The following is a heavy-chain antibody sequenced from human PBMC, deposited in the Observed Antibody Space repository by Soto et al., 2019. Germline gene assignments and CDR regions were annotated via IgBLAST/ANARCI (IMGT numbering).Heavy chain of an antibody. Sequence: SETLSLTCAVYGGSFSGYYWSWIRQPPGKGLEWIGEINHSGSTNYNPSLKSRVTISVDTSKNQFSLKLSSVTAADTAVYYCARGGQLWNPLHNWFDPWGQGTLVTVSS. D-gene: IGHD5-18*01. J-gene: IGHJ5*02. CDR1: GGSFSGYY. V-gene: IGHV4-34*01. CDR2: INHSGST. CDR3: ARGGQLWNPLHNWFDP.